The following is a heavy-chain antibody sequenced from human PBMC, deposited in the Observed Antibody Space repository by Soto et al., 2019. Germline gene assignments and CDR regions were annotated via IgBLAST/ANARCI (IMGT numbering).Heavy chain of an antibody. V-gene: IGHV1-69*13. CDR2: IIPIFGTA. CDR1: GGTFSSYA. Sequence: SVKVSCKASGGTFSSYAISWVRQAPGQGLEWMGGIIPIFGTANYAQKFQGRVTITADESTSTAYMELSSLRFEDTAVYYCARGMSIDKIFDYYYYGMDVWGQGTTVTVSS. J-gene: IGHJ6*02. CDR3: ARGMSIDKIFDYYYYGMDV. D-gene: IGHD3-3*01.